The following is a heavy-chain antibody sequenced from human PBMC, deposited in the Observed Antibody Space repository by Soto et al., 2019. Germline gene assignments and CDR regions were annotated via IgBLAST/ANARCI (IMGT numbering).Heavy chain of an antibody. CDR3: ARDRRYNWNYAPNYYYGMDV. CDR2: IIPIFGTA. Sequence: SVKVSCKASGGTFSSYAISWVRQAPGQGLEWMGGIIPIFGTANYAQKFQGRVTITTDESTSTAYMELSSLRSEDTAVYYCARDRRYNWNYAPNYYYGMDVWGQGTTVTVSS. J-gene: IGHJ6*02. CDR1: GGTFSSYA. V-gene: IGHV1-69*05. D-gene: IGHD1-7*01.